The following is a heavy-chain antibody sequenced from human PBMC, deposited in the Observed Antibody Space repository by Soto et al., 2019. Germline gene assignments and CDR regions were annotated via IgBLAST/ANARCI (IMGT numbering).Heavy chain of an antibody. CDR3: AKDLSVFSRRGYSGPGWFDP. CDR2: ISYDGSNK. D-gene: IGHD5-12*01. CDR1: GFTFSSYG. Sequence: PGGSLRLSCAASGFTFSSYGMHWVRQAPGKGLEWVAVISYDGSNKYYADSVKGRFTISRDNSKNTLYLQMNSLRAEDTAVYYCAKDLSVFSRRGYSGPGWFDPWGQGTLVTVSS. V-gene: IGHV3-30*18. J-gene: IGHJ5*02.